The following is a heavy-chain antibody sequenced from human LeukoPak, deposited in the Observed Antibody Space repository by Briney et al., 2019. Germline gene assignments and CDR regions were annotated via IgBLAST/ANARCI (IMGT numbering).Heavy chain of an antibody. V-gene: IGHV4-59*01. D-gene: IGHD2-2*02. CDR2: IYHSGST. CDR1: GGSISAYY. CDR3: ASGRGYQLLYHDY. J-gene: IGHJ4*02. Sequence: SETLSLACTVSGGSISAYYWSWIRQPPGKGLEWIGYIYHSGSTNYNPTLKSRVTISVDTSKNQFSLKLSSVTAADTAVYYCASGRGYQLLYHDYWGQGTLVTVSS.